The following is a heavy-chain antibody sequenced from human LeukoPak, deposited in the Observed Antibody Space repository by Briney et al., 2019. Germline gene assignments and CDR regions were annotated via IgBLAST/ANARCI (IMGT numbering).Heavy chain of an antibody. CDR1: GFTVSSNY. CDR3: ARDPLGYCSGGSCYPYYFDY. Sequence: PGGSLRLSCAASGFTVSSNYMSWVRQAPGKGLEWVSIIYGDGTTYYADSVKGRFTTSRDNSKNTLYLQMNSLRAEDTAVFYCARDPLGYCSGGSCYPYYFDYWGQGTLVTVSS. CDR2: IYGDGTT. J-gene: IGHJ4*02. D-gene: IGHD2-15*01. V-gene: IGHV3-53*05.